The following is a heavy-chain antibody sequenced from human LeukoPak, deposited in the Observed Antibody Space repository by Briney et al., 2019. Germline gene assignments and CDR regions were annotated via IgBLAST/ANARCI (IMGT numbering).Heavy chain of an antibody. J-gene: IGHJ4*02. Sequence: ASVKVSCKASGYTFTSYYMHWMRQAPGQGLEWMGIINPSGGSTSYAQKFQGRVTMTRDTSTSTVYMELSSLRSEDTAVYYCAKSRKESPFDYWGQGTLVTVSS. CDR2: INPSGGST. CDR3: AKSRKESPFDY. D-gene: IGHD2/OR15-2a*01. V-gene: IGHV1-46*01. CDR1: GYTFTSYY.